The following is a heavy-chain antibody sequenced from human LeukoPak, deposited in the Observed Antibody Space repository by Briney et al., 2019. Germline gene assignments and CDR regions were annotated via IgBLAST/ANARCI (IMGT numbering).Heavy chain of an antibody. CDR3: ARHFAYSSSSYFDY. J-gene: IGHJ4*02. Sequence: SETLSLTCSVSGGSVSNYYWSWIRQPPGKGLEWIGYVYYTGSTNYKPSLKSRVTMFEDKSKNQFSLRLSSVTVADTAVYYCARHFAYSSSSYFDYWGQGSLVTVSS. D-gene: IGHD6-6*01. CDR2: VYYTGST. CDR1: GGSVSNYY. V-gene: IGHV4-59*08.